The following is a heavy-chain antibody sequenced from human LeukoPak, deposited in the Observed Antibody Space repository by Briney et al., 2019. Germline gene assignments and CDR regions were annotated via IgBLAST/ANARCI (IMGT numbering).Heavy chain of an antibody. J-gene: IGHJ3*02. CDR3: ARHDVPTADAFDI. CDR1: GGSISSSSYY. Sequence: SETLSLTCTVSGGSISSSSYYWGWIRQPPGKGLEWIGSIYYSGSTYYNPSLKSRVTISVDTSKNQFSLKLSSVTAADTAVYYCARHDVPTADAFDIWGQGTMVTVSS. V-gene: IGHV4-39*01. D-gene: IGHD6-6*01. CDR2: IYYSGST.